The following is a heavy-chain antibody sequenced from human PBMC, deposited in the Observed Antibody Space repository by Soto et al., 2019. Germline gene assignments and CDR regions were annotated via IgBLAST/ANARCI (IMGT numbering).Heavy chain of an antibody. J-gene: IGHJ2*01. CDR3: ARAYFVFMGGYSPYWYSEV. CDR1: GGSMTSNY. CDR2: IDDAGST. Sequence: SLTCRGSGGSMTSNYGNWRRQSPGKGLEWIGYIDDAGSTKFNPSLRSRVSMSILTSQGQVSLTLDSVTAADTAVYYCARAYFVFMGGYSPYWYSEVWGRG. V-gene: IGHV4-59*01. D-gene: IGHD3-22*01.